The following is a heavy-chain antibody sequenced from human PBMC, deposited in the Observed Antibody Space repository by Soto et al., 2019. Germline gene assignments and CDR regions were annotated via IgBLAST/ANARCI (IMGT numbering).Heavy chain of an antibody. J-gene: IGHJ3*02. CDR3: ARTRRDGYNCAFDI. Sequence: PSETLSLTCTVSGGSISSGGYYWSWIRQHPGKGLEWIGYIYYSGSTYYNPSLKSRVTISVDTSKNQFSLKLSSVTAADTAVYYCARTRRDGYNCAFDIWGQGTMVTVSS. D-gene: IGHD5-12*01. V-gene: IGHV4-31*03. CDR2: IYYSGST. CDR1: GGSISSGGYY.